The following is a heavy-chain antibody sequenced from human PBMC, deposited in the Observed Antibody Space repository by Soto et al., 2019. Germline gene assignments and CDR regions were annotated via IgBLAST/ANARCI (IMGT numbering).Heavy chain of an antibody. CDR3: ARVSWACTNGVCYSWFDP. J-gene: IGHJ5*02. CDR2: INSDGSST. D-gene: IGHD2-8*01. CDR1: GFTFSSYW. Sequence: GGSLRLSCAASGFTFSSYWMHWVRQAPGKGLVWVSRINSDGSSTSYADSVKGRFTISRDNAKNTLYLQMNSLRAEDTAVYYCARVSWACTNGVCYSWFDPWGQGTLVTVSS. V-gene: IGHV3-74*01.